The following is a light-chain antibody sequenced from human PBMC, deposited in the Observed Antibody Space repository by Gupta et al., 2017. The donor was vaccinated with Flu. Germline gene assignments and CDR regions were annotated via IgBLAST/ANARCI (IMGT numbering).Light chain of an antibody. Sequence: ITCRASQDIRNELGWYQQKPGKAPKRLIYTASSLQGGVPSRFSGSGSGTDFTLTISSLQPADFATYYCLQHNSYPWTFGQGTKVELK. J-gene: IGKJ1*01. CDR3: LQHNSYPWT. CDR1: QDIRNE. CDR2: TAS. V-gene: IGKV1-17*01.